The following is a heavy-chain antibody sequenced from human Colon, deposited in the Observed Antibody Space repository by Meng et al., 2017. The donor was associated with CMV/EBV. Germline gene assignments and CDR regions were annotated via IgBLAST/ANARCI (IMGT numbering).Heavy chain of an antibody. V-gene: IGHV1-69*10. CDR2: IIPFLGIA. Sequence: SVKVSCKASGGTFSSYAISWVRQAPGQGLEWMGGIIPFLGIANYAQKFQGRVTITADKSTSTAYMELSSLRSEDTAVYYCARGGEIIVVVPAAIGYGMDVWGQGTTVTVSS. J-gene: IGHJ6*02. CDR1: GGTFSSYA. D-gene: IGHD2-2*02. CDR3: ARGGEIIVVVPAAIGYGMDV.